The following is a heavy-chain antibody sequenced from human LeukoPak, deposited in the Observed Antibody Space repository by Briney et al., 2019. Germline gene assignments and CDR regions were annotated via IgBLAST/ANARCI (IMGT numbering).Heavy chain of an antibody. J-gene: IGHJ5*02. CDR1: GFTFSSYS. CDR2: GGNCGGT. D-gene: IGHD1-26*01. CDR3: AKNGQSGFSFDP. Sequence: PGGSLRLSCAASGFTFSSYSMNWVRQPPGKGLEWIGEGGNCGGTKFNPSLKSRVTISADTSKNQFSLKLSSVTAADTAVYYCAKNGQSGFSFDPWGQGTLVTVSS. V-gene: IGHV4-34*08.